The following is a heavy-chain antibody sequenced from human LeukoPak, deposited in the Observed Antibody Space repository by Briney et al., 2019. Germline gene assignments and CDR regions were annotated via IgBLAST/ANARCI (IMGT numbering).Heavy chain of an antibody. Sequence: GGSLRLSCAASGFTFSSYSMNWVRQAPGKGLEWVSSISSSSSYICYGDSVKGRFTISRDNAKNSLYLQMNSLRAEDTAVYYCAREPCGGDCSPYFDYWGQGTLVTVSS. D-gene: IGHD2-21*02. CDR3: AREPCGGDCSPYFDY. V-gene: IGHV3-21*01. J-gene: IGHJ4*02. CDR1: GFTFSSYS. CDR2: ISSSSSYI.